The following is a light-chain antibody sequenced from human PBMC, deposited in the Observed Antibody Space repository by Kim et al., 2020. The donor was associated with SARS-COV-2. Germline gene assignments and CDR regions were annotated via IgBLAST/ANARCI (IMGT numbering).Light chain of an antibody. CDR2: DAS. CDR1: QSVSSSY. Sequence: SPRESITLSCRSSQSVSSSYLAWYQQKPGQAPRLLIYDASTRATGIPDRFSGSGSGTDFTLTISRLEPEDFAVYYCQQYGSSPLTFGGGTKVDIK. V-gene: IGKV3-20*01. CDR3: QQYGSSPLT. J-gene: IGKJ4*01.